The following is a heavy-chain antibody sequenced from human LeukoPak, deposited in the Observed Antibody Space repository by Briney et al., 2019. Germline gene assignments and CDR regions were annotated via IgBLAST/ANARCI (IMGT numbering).Heavy chain of an antibody. Sequence: GGSLRLSCAASGFTFSSYWMSWVRQAPGKGLEWVANIKQDGSEKYYVDSVKGRFTISRDNAKNSLYLQMNSLRAEDTAVYYCARGPWTYYYDSSGELDYWGQGTLVTVSS. CDR3: ARGPWTYYYDSSGELDY. CDR1: GFTFSSYW. V-gene: IGHV3-7*04. J-gene: IGHJ4*02. D-gene: IGHD3-22*01. CDR2: IKQDGSEK.